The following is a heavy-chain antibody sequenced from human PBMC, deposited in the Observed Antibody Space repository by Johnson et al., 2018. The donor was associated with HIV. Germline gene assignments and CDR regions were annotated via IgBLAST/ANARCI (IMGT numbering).Heavy chain of an antibody. D-gene: IGHD1-1*01. CDR2: IWSDGSNK. CDR3: ATSTASDALDI. V-gene: IGHV3-33*01. CDR1: GLSFSSYG. J-gene: IGHJ3*02. Sequence: VQLVESGGGVVQPGRSVRLSCAASGLSFSSYGMEWVRQAPGKGLEWVAVIWSDGSNKHYADSVKGRFTISRDNSKNTLYLQMNSLRAEDTAVYHCATSTASDALDIWGQGTMVTVSS.